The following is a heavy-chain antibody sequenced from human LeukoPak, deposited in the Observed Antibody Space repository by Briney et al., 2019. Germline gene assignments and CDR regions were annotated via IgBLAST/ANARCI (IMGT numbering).Heavy chain of an antibody. D-gene: IGHD3-10*01. CDR1: GGSISSSSYY. J-gene: IGHJ5*02. CDR2: IYYSGST. Sequence: KPSETLSLTCTVSGGSISSSSYYWGWIRQPPGKGLEWIGSIYYSGSTYYNPSLKSRVTMSVDTSKNQFSLKLSSVTAADTAVYYCARDLKQGFGELLSLQRNNWFDPWGQGTLVTVSS. CDR3: ARDLKQGFGELLSLQRNNWFDP. V-gene: IGHV4-39*07.